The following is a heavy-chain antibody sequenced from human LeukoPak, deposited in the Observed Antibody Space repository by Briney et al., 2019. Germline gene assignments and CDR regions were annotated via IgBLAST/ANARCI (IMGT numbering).Heavy chain of an antibody. Sequence: GGSLRLSCAASGFTFSSYAMSWVRQAPGKGLEWVSAISGSGDTIYYADSVKGRFTISRDNSKSTLYLQMNSLGAEDTAVYYCAKGGYDSSGYYVLDSFDIWGQGTMVTVSS. D-gene: IGHD3-22*01. CDR1: GFTFSSYA. CDR3: AKGGYDSSGYYVLDSFDI. CDR2: ISGSGDTI. J-gene: IGHJ3*02. V-gene: IGHV3-23*01.